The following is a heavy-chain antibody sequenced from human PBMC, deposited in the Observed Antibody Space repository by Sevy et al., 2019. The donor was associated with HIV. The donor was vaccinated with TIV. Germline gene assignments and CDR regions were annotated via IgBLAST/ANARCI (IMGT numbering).Heavy chain of an antibody. CDR3: ATTKDYYESSGYPFDY. D-gene: IGHD3-22*01. Sequence: ASVKVSCKVSGYTLTQLSMNWVRQAPGKGLEWMGSFDPEDGETIYAQKFQGRVTMTEDRSTDTAYMDLSSLRSEDTAVYYCATTKDYYESSGYPFDYWGQGTQVTVSS. CDR2: FDPEDGET. CDR1: GYTLTQLS. J-gene: IGHJ4*02. V-gene: IGHV1-24*01.